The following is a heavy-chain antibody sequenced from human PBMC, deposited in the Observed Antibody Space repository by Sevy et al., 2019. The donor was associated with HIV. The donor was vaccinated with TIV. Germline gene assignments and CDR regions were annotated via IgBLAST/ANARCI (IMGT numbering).Heavy chain of an antibody. Sequence: ASVKVSCKASGYTFTSYGMNWVRQAPGQGLEWMGWINTNTGNPTYTQGFTGRFVFSLDTSVSTAYLQSSSLKAEDTAVYYCARTSRGTVVVAAAQHYYGMDVWGQGTTVTVSS. CDR3: ARTSRGTVVVAAAQHYYGMDV. CDR1: GYTFTSYG. CDR2: INTNTGNP. J-gene: IGHJ6*02. V-gene: IGHV7-4-1*02. D-gene: IGHD2-2*01.